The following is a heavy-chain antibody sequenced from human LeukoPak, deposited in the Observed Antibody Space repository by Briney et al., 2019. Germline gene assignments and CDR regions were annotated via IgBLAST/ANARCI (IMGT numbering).Heavy chain of an antibody. CDR1: GYTFTGYY. CDR3: ARGRSDILTGYPGDFDY. Sequence: GASVKVSCKASGYTFTGYYMHWVRQAPGQGLEWMGWINPNSGSTNYAQKFQGWVTMTRDTSISTAYMELSRLRSDDTAVYYCARGRSDILTGYPGDFDYWGQGTLVTVSS. CDR2: INPNSGST. V-gene: IGHV1-2*04. D-gene: IGHD3-9*01. J-gene: IGHJ4*02.